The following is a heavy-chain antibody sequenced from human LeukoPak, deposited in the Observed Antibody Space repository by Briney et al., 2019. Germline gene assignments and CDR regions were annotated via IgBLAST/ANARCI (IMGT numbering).Heavy chain of an antibody. J-gene: IGHJ4*02. D-gene: IGHD5-12*01. CDR1: VGSLSSYY. Sequence: SETLSLTCALSVGSLSSYYTSWVREPPGKGLECVGYICYSGSINYKPSLKSCMNISVNTSKNQFSLKLRSVTAADTALYYCATPVMPWIGFGFDCWGQRTLVT. V-gene: IGHV4-59*01. CDR2: ICYSGSI. CDR3: ATPVMPWIGFGFDC.